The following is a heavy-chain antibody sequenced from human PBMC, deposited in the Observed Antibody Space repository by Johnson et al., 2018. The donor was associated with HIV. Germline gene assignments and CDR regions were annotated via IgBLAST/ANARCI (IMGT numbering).Heavy chain of an antibody. Sequence: MQLVESGGGLVQPGGSLRLSCAASGFTFSSYAMSWVRQAPGKGLEWVSALSGSGGSTYYADSVKGRFTISRDNSKNTLDLQMNSRRAEDTAVYYCAKDRGYGGNLDAFDIWGQGTMVTVSS. V-gene: IGHV3-23*04. D-gene: IGHD4-23*01. J-gene: IGHJ3*02. CDR3: AKDRGYGGNLDAFDI. CDR2: LSGSGGST. CDR1: GFTFSSYA.